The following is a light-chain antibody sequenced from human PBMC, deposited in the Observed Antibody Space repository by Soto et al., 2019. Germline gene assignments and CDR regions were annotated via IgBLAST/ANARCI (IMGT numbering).Light chain of an antibody. CDR3: QQYHKWRT. CDR1: QSVGTY. J-gene: IGKJ1*01. Sequence: EIVLTQSPGTLSLSPLEIATLSCRASQSVGTYLAWYQQKPGQAPRLLIYGASSRATGIPDRFSGSGSGTDFTLTISRLETEDFAVYYCQQYHKWRTFGQGTKVDIK. V-gene: IGKV3-20*01. CDR2: GAS.